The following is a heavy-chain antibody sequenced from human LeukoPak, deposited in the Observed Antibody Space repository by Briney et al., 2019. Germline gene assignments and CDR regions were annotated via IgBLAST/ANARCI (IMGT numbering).Heavy chain of an antibody. D-gene: IGHD3-3*01. CDR1: GYTFTSYY. CDR3: ERELGYDFSLNY. CDR2: VNPNSGDT. V-gene: IGHV1-2*06. J-gene: IGHJ4*02. Sequence: GASVKVSCKASGYTFTSYYMHWLRQAPGQGLEWMGRVNPNSGDTNYAQKFQGRVTMTRDTSISTAYMELSRLRSDDTAVYYCERELGYDFSLNYWGQGTLVTVSS.